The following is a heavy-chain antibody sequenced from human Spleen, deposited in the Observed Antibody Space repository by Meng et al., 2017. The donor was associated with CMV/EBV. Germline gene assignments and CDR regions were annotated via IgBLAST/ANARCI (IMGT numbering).Heavy chain of an antibody. CDR1: GFTFSSYA. Sequence: GESLKISCAASGFTFSSYAISWVRQAPGKGLDWVSTVSGSGDGTYYADSVKARFTISRDHSKNTVYLQMNSLRAEDTAIYYCAKACLVRNDLVWFDYWGQGTLVTVSS. J-gene: IGHJ4*02. V-gene: IGHV3-23*01. CDR3: AKACLVRNDLVWFDY. CDR2: VSGSGDGT. D-gene: IGHD1-1*01.